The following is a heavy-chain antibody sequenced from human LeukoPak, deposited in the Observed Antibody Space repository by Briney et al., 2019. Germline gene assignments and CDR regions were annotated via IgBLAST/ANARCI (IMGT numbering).Heavy chain of an antibody. CDR3: ARGGSSRFDQ. V-gene: IGHV3-7*04. CDR1: GLTFTTNW. D-gene: IGHD6-13*01. CDR2: ISPDGSEK. J-gene: IGHJ4*02. Sequence: GGSLRLSCAASGLTFTTNWMSWVRQAPGKGLEWVAKISPDGSEKYYVDSVKGRFTISRDNAKNSLDLQISSLRADDTAVYYCARGGSSRFDQWGQGTLVTVSS.